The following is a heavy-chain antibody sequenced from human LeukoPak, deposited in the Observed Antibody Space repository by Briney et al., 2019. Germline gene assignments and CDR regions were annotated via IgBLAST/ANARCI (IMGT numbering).Heavy chain of an antibody. Sequence: ASVKVSCKASGYTFTGYYMHWVRQAPGQGLEWMGWISPNSGGTNYAQKFQGRVTMTRDTSISTAYMELSRLRSDDTAVYYCARAAGIQLWLRDYYYGMDVWGQGTTVTVSS. V-gene: IGHV1-2*02. CDR2: ISPNSGGT. D-gene: IGHD5-18*01. J-gene: IGHJ6*02. CDR1: GYTFTGYY. CDR3: ARAAGIQLWLRDYYYGMDV.